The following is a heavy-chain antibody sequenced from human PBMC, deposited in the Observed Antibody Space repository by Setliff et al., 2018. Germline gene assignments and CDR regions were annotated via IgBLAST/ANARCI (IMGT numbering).Heavy chain of an antibody. V-gene: IGHV1-3*03. CDR2: MNIDNGKT. CDR1: GYSFTLYA. Sequence: ASVKVSCKASGYSFTLYAMHWMRRAPGQRLEWMGWMNIDNGKTEYSQEFQDRVTFTRDTSASVVYMELSSLRSEDMGVYYCARGYCDGIGCPAPLYYFDSWGQGTLVTVSS. CDR3: ARGYCDGIGCPAPLYYFDS. D-gene: IGHD2-21*01. J-gene: IGHJ4*02.